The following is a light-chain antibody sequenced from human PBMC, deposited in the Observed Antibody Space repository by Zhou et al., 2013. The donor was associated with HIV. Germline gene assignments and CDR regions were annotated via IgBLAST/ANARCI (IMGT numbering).Light chain of an antibody. CDR3: QQYGTSST. CDR2: GTS. V-gene: IGKV3-20*01. Sequence: EIVLTQSPGTLSLSPGERATLSCRASQSVISNYLAWYQQKPGQAPRLLIYGTSSRATGIPHRFSGSGSGTDFTLTISGLEPEDFAVYYCQQYGTSSTFGQGTKVEIK. CDR1: QSVISNY. J-gene: IGKJ1*01.